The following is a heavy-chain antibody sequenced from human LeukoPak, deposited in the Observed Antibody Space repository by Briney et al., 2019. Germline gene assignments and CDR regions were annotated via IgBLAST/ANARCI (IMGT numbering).Heavy chain of an antibody. CDR2: ISGSGGST. Sequence: PGGSLRLSCAASGFTFSSYAMSWVRQAPGKGLGWVSAISGSGGSTYYADSVKGRFTISRDNSKNTLYLQMNSLRAEDTAVYYCAKDDGRGDYYYYGMDVWGQGTTVTVSS. CDR1: GFTFSSYA. D-gene: IGHD3-10*01. V-gene: IGHV3-23*01. J-gene: IGHJ6*02. CDR3: AKDDGRGDYYYYGMDV.